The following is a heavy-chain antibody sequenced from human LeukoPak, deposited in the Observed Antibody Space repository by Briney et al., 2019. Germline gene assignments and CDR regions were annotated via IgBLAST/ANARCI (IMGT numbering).Heavy chain of an antibody. CDR2: ISGSSYYI. V-gene: IGHV3-21*01. D-gene: IGHD6-13*01. CDR1: GFTFSSYS. CDR3: ARDPTAAGLYFDY. Sequence: PGGSLRLSCAASGFTFSSYSMNWVRQALGKGLEWVSSISGSSYYIYYADSVKGRFTISRDNSKNTLYLQMNSLRAEDTAVYYCARDPTAAGLYFDYWGQGTLVTVSS. J-gene: IGHJ4*02.